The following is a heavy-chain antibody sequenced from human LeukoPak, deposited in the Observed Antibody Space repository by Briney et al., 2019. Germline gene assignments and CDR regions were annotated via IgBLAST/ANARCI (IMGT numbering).Heavy chain of an antibody. CDR3: ARGLTKGFFDY. CDR2: ISSSSSYI. CDR1: GFTFSSYS. J-gene: IGHJ4*02. V-gene: IGHV3-21*04. D-gene: IGHD6-19*01. Sequence: PGGSLRLSCAASGFTFSSYSMNWVRQAPGKGLEWVSSISSSSSYIYYADSVKGRFTISRDNSKNTLYLQMNSLRAEDTAVYYCARGLTKGFFDYWGQGTLVTVSS.